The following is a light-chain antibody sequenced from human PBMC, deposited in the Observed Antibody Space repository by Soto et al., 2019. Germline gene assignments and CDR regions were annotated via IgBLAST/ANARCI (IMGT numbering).Light chain of an antibody. Sequence: LTQPASVSGSPGQSLTISCTGTSGDVGRYDSVSWYKHRPGKVPELIIFSDRFSGSKSGNTASLTISGLQAEDEADYYCSSYTTNRTPVFGGGTKVTVL. CDR1: SGDVGRYDS. V-gene: IGLV2-14*01. J-gene: IGLJ2*01. CDR3: SSYTTNRTPV.